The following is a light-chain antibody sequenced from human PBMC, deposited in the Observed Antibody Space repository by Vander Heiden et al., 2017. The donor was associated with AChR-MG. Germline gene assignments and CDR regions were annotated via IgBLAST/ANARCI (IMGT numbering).Light chain of an antibody. Sequence: SYVLTQPPSVSVAPGKTARITCGGHNIGSKSVHWWQQKQGRAPVLVVYDDSDRPSGIPERFSGSNSGNTATLTISRVEAGDEDDYYCQVWDSSSDYVVFGGGTKLTVL. V-gene: IGLV3-21*03. J-gene: IGLJ2*01. CDR2: DDS. CDR1: NIGSKS. CDR3: QVWDSSSDYVV.